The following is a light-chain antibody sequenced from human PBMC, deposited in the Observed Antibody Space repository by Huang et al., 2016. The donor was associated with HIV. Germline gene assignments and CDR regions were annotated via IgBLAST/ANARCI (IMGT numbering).Light chain of an antibody. V-gene: IGKV1-27*01. J-gene: IGKJ2*01. CDR1: RDISTF. CDR3: QQYNRYSYT. Sequence: MTQSPPSLSASIGDRVTLTCRASRDISTFLAWYQQKPGKPPRLLIYAASILHSGVPSRFSGGGSGTNFTLTVSSLQPEDFATYYCQQYNRYSYTFGQGTNLEIK. CDR2: AAS.